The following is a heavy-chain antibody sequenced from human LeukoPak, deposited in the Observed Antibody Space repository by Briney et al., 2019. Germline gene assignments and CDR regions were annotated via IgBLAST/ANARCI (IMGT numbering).Heavy chain of an antibody. J-gene: IGHJ4*02. CDR3: ARDRRRSSRFDY. D-gene: IGHD3-16*02. CDR1: GYTFTSYD. CDR2: MNPNSGNT. Sequence: ASVKVSCKASGYTFTSYDINWVRQATGQGLEWMGWMNPNSGNTGYAQKFQGRVTMTRNTSISTAYMELSSLRSEDTAVYYCARDRRRSSRFDYWGQGDLVTVSS. V-gene: IGHV1-8*01.